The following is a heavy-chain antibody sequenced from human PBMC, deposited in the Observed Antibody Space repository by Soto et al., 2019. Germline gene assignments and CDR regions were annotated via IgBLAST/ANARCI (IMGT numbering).Heavy chain of an antibody. CDR3: ARVGCSGGSCYAVDY. V-gene: IGHV1-46*01. D-gene: IGHD2-15*01. Sequence: ASVKVSCKASGYTFTSYYMHWVRQAPGQGLEWMGIINPSGGSTTYAQKFQGRVTMTRDTSTSTVYMELSSLRSEYTAVYYCARVGCSGGSCYAVDYWGQGTLVTVSS. CDR2: INPSGGST. J-gene: IGHJ4*02. CDR1: GYTFTSYY.